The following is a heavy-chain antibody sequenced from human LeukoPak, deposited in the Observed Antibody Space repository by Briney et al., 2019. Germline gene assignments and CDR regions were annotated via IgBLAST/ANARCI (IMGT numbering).Heavy chain of an antibody. D-gene: IGHD3-9*01. CDR2: ISGSGDST. V-gene: IGHV3-23*01. Sequence: GSLRLSCAASGFTFSNYAMPWVRQAPGKGLEWVSTISGSGDSTYYSDSVKGRFTISRDNSENTLYLQLNSLRAEDTAVYYCARDLGLRYFDYWGQGILVTVSS. CDR1: GFTFSNYA. CDR3: ARDLGLRYFDY. J-gene: IGHJ4*02.